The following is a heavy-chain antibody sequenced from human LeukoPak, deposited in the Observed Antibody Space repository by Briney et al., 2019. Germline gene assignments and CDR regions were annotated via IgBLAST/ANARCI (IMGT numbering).Heavy chain of an antibody. Sequence: GGSLRLSCAASGFAFDEYGMSWVRQAPGKGLEWVSGINWNGGSTGYADSVKGRFTISRDNAKNSLYLQMNSLRAEDTALYYCARSGCSGGSCYFFSWFDPWGQGTLVTVSS. CDR1: GFAFDEYG. D-gene: IGHD2-15*01. CDR3: ARSGCSGGSCYFFSWFDP. J-gene: IGHJ5*02. CDR2: INWNGGST. V-gene: IGHV3-20*04.